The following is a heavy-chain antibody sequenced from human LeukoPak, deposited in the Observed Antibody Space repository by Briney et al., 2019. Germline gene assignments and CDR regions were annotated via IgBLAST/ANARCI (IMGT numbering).Heavy chain of an antibody. Sequence: PGNSLRLSCAASGFTFSRYSLNWLRQATGKALKWVSSISSSSSYIYYADSVKGRFTISRDNAKNSLYLQMNSLRAEDTAVYFCFKHGAAYEIVATICTYWGQGTLVTVSS. CDR3: FKHGAAYEIVATICTY. J-gene: IGHJ4*02. D-gene: IGHD5-12*01. CDR1: GFTFSRYS. CDR2: ISSSSSYI. V-gene: IGHV3-21*01.